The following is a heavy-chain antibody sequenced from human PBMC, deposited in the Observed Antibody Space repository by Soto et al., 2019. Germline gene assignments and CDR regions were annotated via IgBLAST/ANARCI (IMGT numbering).Heavy chain of an antibody. Sequence: ASVKVSCKASGYTFTSYDISWVRQAPGQGLEWMGWISAYNGNTNYAQKLQGRVTMTTDTSTSTAYMELRSLRSDDTAVYYCARDNILEYSTDWFDPWGQGTLVPVSS. CDR1: GYTFTSYD. J-gene: IGHJ5*02. D-gene: IGHD6-6*01. CDR2: ISAYNGNT. V-gene: IGHV1-18*01. CDR3: ARDNILEYSTDWFDP.